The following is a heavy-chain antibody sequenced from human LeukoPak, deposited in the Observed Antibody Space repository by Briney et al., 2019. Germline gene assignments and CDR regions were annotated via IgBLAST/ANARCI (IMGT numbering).Heavy chain of an antibody. D-gene: IGHD5-12*01. V-gene: IGHV4-34*01. CDR1: GGSFSGYY. J-gene: IGHJ6*03. Sequence: SETLSLTCAVYGGSFSGYYWSWIRQPPGKGLEWIGEINHSGSTNYNPSLKSRVTISVDTSKNQFSLKLSSVTAADTAVYYCARASYSGYDLYYYYMDVWGKGTTVTVSS. CDR3: ARASYSGYDLYYYYMDV. CDR2: INHSGST.